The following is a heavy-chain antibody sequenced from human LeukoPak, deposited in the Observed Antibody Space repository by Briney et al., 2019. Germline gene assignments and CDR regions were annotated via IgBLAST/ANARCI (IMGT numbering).Heavy chain of an antibody. CDR1: GFTFNNAW. J-gene: IGHJ4*02. CDR3: ATQRGY. Sequence: GGSLRLSCAASGFTFNNAWMNWVRQAPGRGLEWVGRIKSKIDGGTTDYAAPVKGRFTISRDDSKDTLYLQMDSLKTEDTAVYYCATQRGYWGRGTLVTVSS. V-gene: IGHV3-15*07. CDR2: IKSKIDGGTT.